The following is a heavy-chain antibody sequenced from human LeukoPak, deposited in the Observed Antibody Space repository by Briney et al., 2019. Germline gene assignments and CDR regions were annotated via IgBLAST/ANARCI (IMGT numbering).Heavy chain of an antibody. CDR3: ASAEWELHLDY. J-gene: IGHJ4*02. D-gene: IGHD1-26*01. CDR2: ISSSSSYI. CDR1: GFTFSSYS. V-gene: IGHV3-21*01. Sequence: GGSLRLSCAASGFTFSSYSMNWVRQAPGKGLGWVSSISSSSSYIYYADSVKGRFTISRDNAKNSLYLQMHSLRAEDTAVYYCASAEWELHLDYWGQGTLVTVSS.